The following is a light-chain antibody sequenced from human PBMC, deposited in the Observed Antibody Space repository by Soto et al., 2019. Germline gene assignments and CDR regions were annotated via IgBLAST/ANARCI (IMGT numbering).Light chain of an antibody. CDR2: DAS. CDR1: QSFSSY. CDR3: QQRSRSPPKFT. V-gene: IGKV3-11*01. Sequence: EIVVTQSPVTLSLSPGERATLSCRTSQSFSSYLAWYQQKPGQAPRLLIYDASNRATDIPARFSGSGSGTDLNLTISSLEPEDSAVYYCQQRSRSPPKFTFGPGTKVDIK. J-gene: IGKJ3*01.